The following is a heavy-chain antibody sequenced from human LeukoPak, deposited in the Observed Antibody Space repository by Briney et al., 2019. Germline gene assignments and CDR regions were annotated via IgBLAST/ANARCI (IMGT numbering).Heavy chain of an antibody. D-gene: IGHD5-12*01. CDR1: GFIYSQYS. V-gene: IGHV3-48*01. J-gene: IGHJ5*02. CDR3: ARDAGNSGYGCDL. CDR2: IRSSSET. Sequence: PGGSLRLSCAASGFIYSQYSLNWVRQAPGKGLESVSHIRSSSETFYADSVKGRFTISRDNARNSLYLQMNNLRGEDTAIYYCARDAGNSGYGCDLWGQGTLVTVSS.